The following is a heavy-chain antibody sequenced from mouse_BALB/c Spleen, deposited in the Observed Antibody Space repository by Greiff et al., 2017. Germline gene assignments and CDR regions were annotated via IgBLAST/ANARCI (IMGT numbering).Heavy chain of an antibody. J-gene: IGHJ3*01. CDR2: IWGDGST. V-gene: IGHV2-3*01. D-gene: IGHD1-1*01. CDR1: GFSLTSYG. Sequence: QVHVKQSGPGLVAPSQSLSITCTVSGFSLTSYGVSWVRQPPGKGLEWLGVIWGDGSTNYHSALISRLSISKDNSKSQVFLKLNSLQTDDTATYYCAPHYGSSFLRGFAYWGQGTLVTVSA. CDR3: APHYGSSFLRGFAY.